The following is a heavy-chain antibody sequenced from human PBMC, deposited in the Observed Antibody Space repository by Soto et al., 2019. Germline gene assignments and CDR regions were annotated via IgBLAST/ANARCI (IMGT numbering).Heavy chain of an antibody. CDR3: ARVGFTYYYDSSGYNPLDY. J-gene: IGHJ4*02. CDR1: GGSISSSNW. V-gene: IGHV4-4*02. D-gene: IGHD3-22*01. CDR2: IYHSGST. Sequence: SETLSLSFAVSGGSISSSNWWSGVRQPRGRGLEWIGEIYHSGSTNYNPSLKSRVTISVDKSKNQFSLKLSSVTAADTAVYYCARVGFTYYYDSSGYNPLDYWGQGTLVTVSS.